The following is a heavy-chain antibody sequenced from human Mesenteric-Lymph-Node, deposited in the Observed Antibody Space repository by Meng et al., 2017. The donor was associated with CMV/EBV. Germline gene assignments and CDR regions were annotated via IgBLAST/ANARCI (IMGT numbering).Heavy chain of an antibody. CDR1: GFTFSSYA. V-gene: IGHV3-23*03. CDR3: ASVPWSDY. J-gene: IGHJ4*02. D-gene: IGHD3-3*01. CDR2: IYSGGSRT. Sequence: GESLKISCAASGFTFSSYAMSWVRQAPGKGLEWVSVIYSGGSRTYYADPVKGRFTISRDNAKNSLYLQMNSLRAEDTAVYYCASVPWSDYWGQGTLVTVSS.